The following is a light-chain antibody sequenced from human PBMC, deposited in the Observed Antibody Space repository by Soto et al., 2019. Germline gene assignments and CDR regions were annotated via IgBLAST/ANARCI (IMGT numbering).Light chain of an antibody. CDR1: QSVSSY. CDR3: QQRRNWPPIT. Sequence: EIVFSQSPATLSVSPGERATLSCRASQSVSSYLAWYEQKPGQAPRLLIYDASNRATGIPARFSGGGSGTNFTITISSIDPEDFAVYYCQQRRNWPPITFGQGTKVDIK. J-gene: IGKJ1*01. CDR2: DAS. V-gene: IGKV3-11*01.